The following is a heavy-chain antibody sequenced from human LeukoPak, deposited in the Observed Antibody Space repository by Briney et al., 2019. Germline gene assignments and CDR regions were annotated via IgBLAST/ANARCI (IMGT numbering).Heavy chain of an antibody. CDR3: ARRPYSSSWYYFDS. Sequence: GGSLRLSCAASGFTFTSYSMNWVRQAPGKGLEWISYISSGSSTIYYADSVKGRFTVSRDNAKNSLYLQMDSLRAEDTAVYYCARRPYSSSWYYFDSWGQGTLVTVSS. J-gene: IGHJ4*02. D-gene: IGHD6-13*01. CDR1: GFTFTSYS. V-gene: IGHV3-48*04. CDR2: ISSGSSTI.